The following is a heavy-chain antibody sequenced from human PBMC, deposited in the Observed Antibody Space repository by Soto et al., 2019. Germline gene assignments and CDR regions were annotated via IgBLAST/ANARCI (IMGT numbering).Heavy chain of an antibody. CDR1: GYSFTTYW. D-gene: IGHD6-13*01. Sequence: ESLKISCKASGYSFTTYWIGWVRQMPGKGLEWMGLIYPGDSDTRYSPPFQGQVTISADKSISTAYLQWSSLKASDTAMYFCARIYKASSGGPDYWGQGSLVTVSS. CDR2: IYPGDSDT. V-gene: IGHV5-51*01. J-gene: IGHJ4*02. CDR3: ARIYKASSGGPDY.